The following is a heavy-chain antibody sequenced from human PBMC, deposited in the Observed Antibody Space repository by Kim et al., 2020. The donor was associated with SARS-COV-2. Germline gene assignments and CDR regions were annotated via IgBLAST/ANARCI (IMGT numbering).Heavy chain of an antibody. CDR1: GGTFSTHA. CDR2: IIPIFGRG. Sequence: SVKVSCKTSGGTFSTHAISWVRQAPGQGLEWMGGIIPIFGRGNYAQKFEGRVTITADESTSTAYMELSSLRSEDTAVYYCAKKIVGATTYYGMDVSGQG. D-gene: IGHD1-26*01. V-gene: IGHV1-69*13. CDR3: AKKIVGATTYYGMDV. J-gene: IGHJ6*02.